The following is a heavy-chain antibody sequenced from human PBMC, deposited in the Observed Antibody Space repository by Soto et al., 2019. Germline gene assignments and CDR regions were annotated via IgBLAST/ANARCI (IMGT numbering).Heavy chain of an antibody. CDR1: GFTFGDYA. CDR3: TRDGFWSGYFVTPPDC. D-gene: IGHD3-3*01. V-gene: IGHV3-49*03. Sequence: PGGSLRLSCTASGFTFGDYAMSWFRQAPGKGLEWVGFIRSKAYGGTTEYAASVKGRFTISRDDSKSIAYLQMNSLKTEDTAVYYCTRDGFWSGYFVTPPDCWGQGTLVTVSS. J-gene: IGHJ4*02. CDR2: IRSKAYGGTT.